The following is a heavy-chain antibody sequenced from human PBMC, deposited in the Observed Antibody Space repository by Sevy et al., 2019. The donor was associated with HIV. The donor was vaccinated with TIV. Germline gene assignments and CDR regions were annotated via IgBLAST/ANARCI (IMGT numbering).Heavy chain of an antibody. Sequence: GGSLRLSCAASGFTFSSYWMSWVRQAPGKGLEWVANIKQDGSEKYYVDSVKGRFTISRDNAKNSLYLQMNSLRADDTAVYYCAKDRVWELGDAFDIWGQGTMVTVSS. J-gene: IGHJ3*02. CDR3: AKDRVWELGDAFDI. V-gene: IGHV3-7*03. CDR1: GFTFSSYW. D-gene: IGHD1-26*01. CDR2: IKQDGSEK.